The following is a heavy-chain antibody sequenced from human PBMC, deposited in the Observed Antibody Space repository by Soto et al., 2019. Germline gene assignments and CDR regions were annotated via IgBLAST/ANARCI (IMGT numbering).Heavy chain of an antibody. CDR1: GFIFGDYA. J-gene: IGHJ4*02. CDR3: VRWWNGFDY. V-gene: IGHV3-11*01. CDR2: ISLSGYVT. Sequence: QVRLVESGGDLVKPGGSLRLSCVGSGFIFGDYAMGWIRQAPGKGLEWISYISLSGYVTFDADSVKGRFTFSRDNAKNSLYVEMKSLTVEERAVYYCVRWWNGFDYWGQGNLVTVSS. D-gene: IGHD1-1*01.